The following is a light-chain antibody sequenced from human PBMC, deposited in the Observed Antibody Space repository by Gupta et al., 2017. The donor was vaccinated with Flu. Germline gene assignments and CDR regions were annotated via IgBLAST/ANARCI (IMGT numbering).Light chain of an antibody. V-gene: IGKV1-39*01. CDR2: AAS. J-gene: IGKJ1*01. CDR1: HSISNY. Sequence: DIQMTQSPSSLSASVGDRVTITCRASHSISNYLNWYQQKPGKAPKLLIYAASSLQSGVPSRFSGSGSGTDFTLTISSLQPEDFAIYYCQQSYSTPPNRFGQGTTVEIK. CDR3: QQSYSTPPNR.